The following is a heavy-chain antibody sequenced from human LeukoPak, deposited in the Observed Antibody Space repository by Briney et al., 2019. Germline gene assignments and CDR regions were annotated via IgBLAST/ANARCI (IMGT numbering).Heavy chain of an antibody. CDR1: GFTFSSYA. Sequence: GGSLRLSCAASGFTFSSYAMHWVRQAPGKRLECVAVIWHDGSNKYYTDSVKGRFTISRDNSQNTLYLQMNNLRAEDTAVYYCARGGWFGQLLPNDYWGQEPLVPVSS. D-gene: IGHD3-10*01. CDR2: IWHDGSNK. CDR3: ARGGWFGQLLPNDY. J-gene: IGHJ4*02. V-gene: IGHV3-33*01.